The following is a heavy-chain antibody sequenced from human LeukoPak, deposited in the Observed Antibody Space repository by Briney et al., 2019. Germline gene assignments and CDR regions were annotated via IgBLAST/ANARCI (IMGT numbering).Heavy chain of an antibody. D-gene: IGHD3-10*01. CDR2: IYFDGSNK. J-gene: IGHJ4*02. V-gene: IGHV3-33*08. CDR1: GFTFSDYA. CDR3: ATLDYYGSGTYYKAGY. Sequence: GGSLRLSCVASGFTFSDYAMSWVRQAPGKGLEWVAVIYFDGSNKYYVDSVKGRFTISRDNSKNTVYLQMNSLRAEDTAMYYCATLDYYGSGTYYKAGYWGQGTLVTVSS.